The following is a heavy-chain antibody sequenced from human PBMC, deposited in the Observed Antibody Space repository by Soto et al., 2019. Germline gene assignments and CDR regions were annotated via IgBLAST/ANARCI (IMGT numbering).Heavy chain of an antibody. D-gene: IGHD2-8*02. V-gene: IGHV3-30*18. J-gene: IGHJ4*02. CDR2: ISYDGSNK. Sequence: PGGSLRLSCAASGFTFSSYGMHWVRQAPGKGLEWVAVISYDGSNKYYADSVKGRFTISRDNSKNTLYLQMNSLRAEDTAVYYCAKPRYASTGEYYFDYWGQGTLVTVSS. CDR1: GFTFSSYG. CDR3: AKPRYASTGEYYFDY.